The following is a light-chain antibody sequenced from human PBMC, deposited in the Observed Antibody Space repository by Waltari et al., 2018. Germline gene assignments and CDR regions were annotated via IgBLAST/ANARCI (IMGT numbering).Light chain of an antibody. V-gene: IGLV1-44*01. Sequence: QSVLTQPPSASGTPGQRVTISCSGRSSNIGSNTVNWYQQLPGTAPTLLIYRNNQRPSGVPDRFSGSKSGTSASLAISGLQSEDEADYYCAAWDDSLNGVVFAGGTKLTV. CDR3: AAWDDSLNGVV. CDR1: SSNIGSNT. J-gene: IGLJ2*01. CDR2: RNN.